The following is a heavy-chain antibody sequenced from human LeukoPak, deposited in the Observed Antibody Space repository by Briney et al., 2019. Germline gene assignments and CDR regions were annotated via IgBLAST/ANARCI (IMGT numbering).Heavy chain of an antibody. CDR2: IYSDGSRT. CDR3: VREAAATLFDY. D-gene: IGHD1-26*01. CDR1: GFTFSSYW. Sequence: PGGSLRLSCAASGFTFSSYWMHWVRQGPGKGLVWVSRIYSDGSRTTYADSVKGRFSISRDNTQNSLSLQMNSLRAEDTAVYYCVREAAATLFDYWGQGTLVTVSS. V-gene: IGHV3-74*01. J-gene: IGHJ4*02.